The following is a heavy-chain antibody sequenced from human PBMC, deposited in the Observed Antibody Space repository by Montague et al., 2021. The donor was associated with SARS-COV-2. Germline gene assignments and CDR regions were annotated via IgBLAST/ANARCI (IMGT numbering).Heavy chain of an antibody. J-gene: IGHJ4*02. CDR3: ATDDKHDRPADFDY. D-gene: IGHD1-14*01. CDR1: TVSINNYS. CDR2: GFNNGTT. Sequence: SETLSLTCTVSTVSINNYSRGWIRQAPGKGMEWKGHGFNNGTTNYYPPLRSRVTISMDTSRNQYSMKLKSVTTAATAIFYYATDDKHDRPADFDYWGRGILVTVSS. V-gene: IGHV4-59*01.